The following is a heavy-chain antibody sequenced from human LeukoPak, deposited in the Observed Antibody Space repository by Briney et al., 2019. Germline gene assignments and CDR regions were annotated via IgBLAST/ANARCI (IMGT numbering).Heavy chain of an antibody. V-gene: IGHV3-74*01. CDR2: INIDGSST. D-gene: IGHD2-2*01. J-gene: IGHJ3*02. CDR1: GFSFSSYW. CDR3: VRDLGCSSTSCLWSSDAFDI. Sequence: GGSLRLSCAASGFSFSSYWIHWVRQAPGKGLVWVSLINIDGSSTSYADSVKGRFTISRDNAKNTLYLQMNSLRAEDTAVYYCVRDLGCSSTSCLWSSDAFDIWGQGTMVTVSS.